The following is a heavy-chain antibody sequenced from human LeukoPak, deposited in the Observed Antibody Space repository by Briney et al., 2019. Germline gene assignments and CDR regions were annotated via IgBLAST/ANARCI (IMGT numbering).Heavy chain of an antibody. CDR2: IVVGSGNT. D-gene: IGHD3-22*01. CDR1: GFTFTSSA. Sequence: TSVKVSCKASGFTFTSSAVQWVRQARGQRLEWIGWIVVGSGNTNYAQKFQERVTITRDMSTSTAYMELSSLRSEDTAVYYCAADSLAYYYDSSGYYRFDYCGQGTLVTVSS. J-gene: IGHJ4*02. V-gene: IGHV1-58*01. CDR3: AADSLAYYYDSSGYYRFDY.